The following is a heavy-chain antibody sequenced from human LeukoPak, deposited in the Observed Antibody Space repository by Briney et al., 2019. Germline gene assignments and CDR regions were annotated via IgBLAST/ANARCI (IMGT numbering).Heavy chain of an antibody. J-gene: IGHJ4*02. CDR1: GFTFSSYA. Sequence: GGSLRLSCAASGFTFSSYAMSWVRQAPGKGLEWVSAISGSGGSTYYADSVKGRFTISRDNSKNTLYLQMNSLRAEDTAVYYCATHIAEATALHYWGQGTLDTVSS. D-gene: IGHD6-13*01. CDR3: ATHIAEATALHY. V-gene: IGHV3-23*01. CDR2: ISGSGGST.